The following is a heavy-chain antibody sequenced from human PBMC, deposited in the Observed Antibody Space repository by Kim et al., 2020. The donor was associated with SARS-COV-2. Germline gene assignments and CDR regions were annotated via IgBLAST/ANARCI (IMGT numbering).Heavy chain of an antibody. V-gene: IGHV3-23*01. CDR3: AKEYGSGSYCNDY. J-gene: IGHJ4*02. Sequence: GGSLRLSCSASGFTFRGYSMTWVRQAPGKGLEWVSSINDSGDDTFYADSVKGRFSISRDNPKNTLYLQMHNLRAEDTALYYCAKEYGSGSYCNDYWGQGTLVTVSS. CDR1: GFTFRGYS. D-gene: IGHD3-10*01. CDR2: INDSGDDT.